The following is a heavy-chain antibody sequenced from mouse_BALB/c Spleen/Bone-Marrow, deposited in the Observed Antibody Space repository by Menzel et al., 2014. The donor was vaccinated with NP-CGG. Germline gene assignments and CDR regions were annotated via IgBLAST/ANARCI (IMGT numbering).Heavy chain of an antibody. CDR1: GYTFTSFY. CDR2: IYPGDFTT. J-gene: IGHJ4*01. Sequence: VQLQESGPELVKPGASVRISCKASGYTFTSFYIYWVWQRPGQGLEWIGWIYPGDFTTKYNEKFKGKATLTADKSSTTASMQLSSLTSEDSAVYFCARKSQRAYDSMIYWGQGTSVTVSS. D-gene: IGHD2-4*01. CDR3: ARKSQRAYDSMIY. V-gene: IGHV1S56*01.